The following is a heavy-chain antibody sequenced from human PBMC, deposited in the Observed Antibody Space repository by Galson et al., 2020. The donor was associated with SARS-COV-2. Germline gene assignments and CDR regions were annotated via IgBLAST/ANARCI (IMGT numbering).Heavy chain of an antibody. J-gene: IGHJ6*02. CDR2: IYPGDSDT. V-gene: IGHV5-51*01. CDR1: GYNFITYW. CDR3: ARRGHGTTCYGRDV. Sequence: GESLKISCTASGYNFITYWIAWVRQMPGKGLELMGIIYPGDSDTRYSPSLQGQVTISVDKSISTAYLQWSSLKASDTAMYYCARRGHGTTCYGRDVGGQGTTVTVSS. D-gene: IGHD1-7*01.